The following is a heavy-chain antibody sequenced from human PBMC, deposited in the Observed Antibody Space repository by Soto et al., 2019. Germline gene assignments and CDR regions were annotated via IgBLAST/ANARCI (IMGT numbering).Heavy chain of an antibody. Sequence: SVKVSCKASGGSFSNNAISWVRQAPGQGLEWMGVIILPFGTPNYAQTFQGRVTITADESMTTAYMELSGLRSEDTAVYYCARGPDYEGYFDYWGRGTLVTVSS. V-gene: IGHV1-69*13. CDR3: ARGPDYEGYFDY. D-gene: IGHD4-17*01. CDR2: IILPFGTP. CDR1: GGSFSNNA. J-gene: IGHJ4*02.